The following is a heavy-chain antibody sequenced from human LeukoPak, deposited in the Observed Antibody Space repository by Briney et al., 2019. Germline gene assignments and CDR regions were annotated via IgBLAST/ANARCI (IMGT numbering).Heavy chain of an antibody. CDR3: VTYYFDSSGPKKNY. Sequence: SETLSLTCAVSGGSISSGGYSWSWIRQPPGKGLEWIGSIYYSGSTFYNPSLKSRVSISVDTSKNQFSLKLSSVTAADTAVYYCVTYYFDSSGPKKNYWGQGTLVTVSS. D-gene: IGHD3-22*01. CDR1: GGSISSGGYS. J-gene: IGHJ4*02. CDR2: IYYSGST. V-gene: IGHV4-30-2*03.